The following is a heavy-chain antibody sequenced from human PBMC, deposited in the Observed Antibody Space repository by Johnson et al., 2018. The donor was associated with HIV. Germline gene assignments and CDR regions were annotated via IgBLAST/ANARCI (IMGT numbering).Heavy chain of an antibody. Sequence: VHLVESGGGLVQPGGSLRLSCEASGFTFSSYAMNWVRQAPGKGLEWVSAISGRGGSTYYADSVKGRFTISRDNAKNSLYLQMNSLRAEDTAVYYCARDLVATMNPPASDAFDIWGQGTMVTVSS. J-gene: IGHJ3*02. CDR3: ARDLVATMNPPASDAFDI. D-gene: IGHD5-12*01. CDR2: ISGRGGST. V-gene: IGHV3-23*04. CDR1: GFTFSSYA.